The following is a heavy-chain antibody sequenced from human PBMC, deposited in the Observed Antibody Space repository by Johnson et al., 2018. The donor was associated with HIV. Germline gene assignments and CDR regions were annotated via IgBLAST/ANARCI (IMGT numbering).Heavy chain of an antibody. CDR2: IWYDGSNK. J-gene: IGHJ3*02. CDR1: GFTFSSYG. D-gene: IGHD3-22*01. CDR3: AKAPLSGYEDAFDI. Sequence: QVQLVESGGGVVQPGRSLRLSCAASGFTFSSYGMHWVRQAPGKGLEWVAVIWYDGSNKYYADSVKGRFTIFRDNSKNTLYLQMNSLRAEDTAVYYCAKAPLSGYEDAFDIWGQGAMVTVSS. V-gene: IGHV3-33*06.